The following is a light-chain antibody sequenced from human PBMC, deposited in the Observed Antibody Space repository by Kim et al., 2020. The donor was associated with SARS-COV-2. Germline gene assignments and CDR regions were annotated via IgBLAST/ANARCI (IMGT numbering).Light chain of an antibody. CDR3: VAWGDSLNGPWV. J-gene: IGLJ3*02. Sequence: ELTQPPSASGTPGQRVTISCSGSSSNIGSNTVNWYQQLPGTAPKLLIYNNNQRPSGVPDRFSGSKSGTSASLAISGLQSEDEADYYCVAWGDSLNGPWVFGGGTQLTVL. CDR2: NNN. CDR1: SSNIGSNT. V-gene: IGLV1-44*01.